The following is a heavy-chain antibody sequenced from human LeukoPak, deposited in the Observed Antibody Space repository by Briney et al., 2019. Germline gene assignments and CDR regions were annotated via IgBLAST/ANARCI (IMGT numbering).Heavy chain of an antibody. J-gene: IGHJ5*02. Sequence: GGSLRLSCAASGFTFRKYAMSWVRQAPGKGLEWVSGISASGDSTYYADSVKGRITISRDNSKNTLYLQMNSLRAEDTAVYYCAKGSGYSSGLNWFDPWGQGTLVTVSS. V-gene: IGHV3-23*01. CDR1: GFTFRKYA. CDR3: AKGSGYSSGLNWFDP. CDR2: ISASGDST. D-gene: IGHD6-19*01.